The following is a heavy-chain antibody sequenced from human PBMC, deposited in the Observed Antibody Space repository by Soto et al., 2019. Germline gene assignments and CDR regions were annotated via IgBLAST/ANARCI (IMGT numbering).Heavy chain of an antibody. J-gene: IGHJ5*02. Sequence: SETLSLTCTVSGGSISSSKYYWGWIRQPPGKGLDWIGSIYYSGSTYYNPSLKSRVTISVYTSKNQFSLKLSSVTAADTAVYYWARELAVAGTGSSGWFDPWGQGTLVTVSS. CDR3: ARELAVAGTGSSGWFDP. CDR1: GGSISSSKYY. CDR2: IYYSGST. V-gene: IGHV4-39*02. D-gene: IGHD6-19*01.